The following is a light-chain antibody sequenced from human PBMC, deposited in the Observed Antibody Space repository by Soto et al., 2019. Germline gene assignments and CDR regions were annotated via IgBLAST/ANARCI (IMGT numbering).Light chain of an antibody. J-gene: IGKJ4*01. CDR3: QQSYSTLALT. V-gene: IGKV1-39*01. Sequence: DIQMSQSPSSLSASVGDRVTISCRASQSIATYLSWYQHRPGKAPKLLFYAASTLQTGVPSRFSGSGFGTDFTLTISNLQPEDFATYYCQQSYSTLALTFGGGTKLEI. CDR2: AAS. CDR1: QSIATY.